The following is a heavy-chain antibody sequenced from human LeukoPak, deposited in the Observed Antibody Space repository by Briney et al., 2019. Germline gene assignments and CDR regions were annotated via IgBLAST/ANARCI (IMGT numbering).Heavy chain of an antibody. CDR2: IYYSGST. Sequence: SETLSLTRTVSGGSISSSSYYWGWIRQPPGKGLEWIGSIYYSGSTYYNPSLKSRVTISVDTSKNQFSLKLSSVTAADTAVYYCARQYSSGWHEGDYYFDYWGQGTLVTVSS. D-gene: IGHD6-19*01. CDR3: ARQYSSGWHEGDYYFDY. CDR1: GGSISSSSYY. J-gene: IGHJ4*02. V-gene: IGHV4-39*01.